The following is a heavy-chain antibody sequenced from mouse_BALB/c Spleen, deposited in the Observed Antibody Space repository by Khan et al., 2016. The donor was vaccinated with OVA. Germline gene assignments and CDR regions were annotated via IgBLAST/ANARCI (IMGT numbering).Heavy chain of an antibody. Sequence: EVQLQESGPGLVKPSQSLSLTCPVTGFSITSDYAWNWIRQFPGNKLEWMVYISYSGSSNYNSALKGRISITRETTKNQFFLQLNSVTIADTSTYDCARYGARYNYAMDSWGQGTSVTVSA. D-gene: IGHD1-1*02. CDR3: ARYGARYNYAMDS. V-gene: IGHV3-2*02. CDR2: ISYSGSS. J-gene: IGHJ4*01. CDR1: GFSITSDYA.